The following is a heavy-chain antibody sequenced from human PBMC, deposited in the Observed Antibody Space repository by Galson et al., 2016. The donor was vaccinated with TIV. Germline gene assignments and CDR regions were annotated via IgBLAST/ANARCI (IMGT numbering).Heavy chain of an antibody. V-gene: IGHV3-23*01. Sequence: SLRLSCAASGLVSSSFAMNWVRQAPGKGLEWVSTISNTGADTFHADSVKGRFAISRDNSKNMLYLHMTSLRADDTAVYYCARDYAGWGQGTLVTVSS. CDR2: ISNTGADT. D-gene: IGHD3-16*01. CDR1: GLVSSSFA. CDR3: ARDYAG. J-gene: IGHJ4*02.